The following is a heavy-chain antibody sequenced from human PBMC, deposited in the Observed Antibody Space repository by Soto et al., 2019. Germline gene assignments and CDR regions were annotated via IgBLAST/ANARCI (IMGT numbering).Heavy chain of an antibody. V-gene: IGHV3-23*01. J-gene: IGHJ5*02. D-gene: IGHD3-10*01. CDR2: TSIGGNT. Sequence: GGSLRLSCEASGFPFNTYAMTWFRQLPGMGLEWVSTTSIGGNTDFAESVRGRFSVSRDNSKNTLYLQMTNLRAEDAAIYFCAKDLRPGLVVPTKSGFDPWGKGTRVPVSS. CDR3: AKDLRPGLVVPTKSGFDP. CDR1: GFPFNTYA.